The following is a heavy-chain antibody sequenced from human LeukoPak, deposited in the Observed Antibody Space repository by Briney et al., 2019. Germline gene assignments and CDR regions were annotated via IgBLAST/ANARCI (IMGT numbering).Heavy chain of an antibody. V-gene: IGHV4-59*01. CDR2: IYYSGST. CDR3: ARDSDYPDAFDI. Sequence: IGYIYYSGSTNYNPSLKSRVTISVDTSKNQFSLKLSSVTAADTAVYYCARDSDYPDAFDIWGQGTMVTVSS. D-gene: IGHD4-11*01. J-gene: IGHJ3*02.